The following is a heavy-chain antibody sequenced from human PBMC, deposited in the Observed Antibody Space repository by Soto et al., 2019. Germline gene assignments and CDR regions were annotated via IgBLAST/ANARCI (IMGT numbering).Heavy chain of an antibody. CDR3: ASTRGYSGYDINWFDP. J-gene: IGHJ5*02. D-gene: IGHD5-12*01. CDR1: GGSVSSGSYY. CDR2: IYYSGST. Sequence: QVQLQESGPGLVKPSETLSLTCTVSGGSVSSGSYYWSWIRQPPGKALEWIGYIYYSGSTNYNPSLKSRGTISVDTSKHQFSLKLSSVTAADTAVYYCASTRGYSGYDINWFDPWGPGTLVTVSS. V-gene: IGHV4-61*01.